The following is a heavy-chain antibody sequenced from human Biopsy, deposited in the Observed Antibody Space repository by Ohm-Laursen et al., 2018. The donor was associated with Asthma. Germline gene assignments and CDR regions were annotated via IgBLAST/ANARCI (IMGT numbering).Heavy chain of an antibody. CDR3: AKDRDYDILTGPPGFDY. J-gene: IGHJ4*02. CDR2: ISGSGGST. Sequence: GSLSLSCAASGFTFSSNAMSWVRQAPGQGLERVSAISGSGGSTYYADSVKGRFTISRDNSKNTLYLQMNSLRAEDTAVYYCAKDRDYDILTGPPGFDYWGQGTLVTVSS. CDR1: GFTFSSNA. D-gene: IGHD3-9*01. V-gene: IGHV3-23*01.